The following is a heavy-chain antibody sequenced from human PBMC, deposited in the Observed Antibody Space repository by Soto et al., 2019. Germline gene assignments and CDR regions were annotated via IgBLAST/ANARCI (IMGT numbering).Heavy chain of an antibody. D-gene: IGHD1-26*01. CDR3: SSFIGPSDY. J-gene: IGHJ4*02. V-gene: IGHV3-73*01. CDR2: IRSKANSYAT. CDR1: GFTFSGSV. Sequence: PGGSLILSCAASGFTFSGSVMHWVRQASGKGLEWVGRIRSKANSYATAYAASVKGRFTISRDDSKNTAYLQMNSLKTEDTAVYYCSSFIGPSDYWGQGTLVTVSS.